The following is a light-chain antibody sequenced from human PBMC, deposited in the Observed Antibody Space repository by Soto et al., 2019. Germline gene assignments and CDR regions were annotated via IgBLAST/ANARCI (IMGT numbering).Light chain of an antibody. CDR2: DVT. V-gene: IGLV2-14*03. Sequence: QSALTQPASVSGSPGQSIAISCTETSSDVDTYNYISWYQQHPGNAPKLIIYDVTNRPSGVSDRFSGSKSGNTASLTISGLQAEDEADYYCTSYRSSTLFAFGTGTKLTVL. J-gene: IGLJ1*01. CDR1: SSDVDTYNY. CDR3: TSYRSSTLFA.